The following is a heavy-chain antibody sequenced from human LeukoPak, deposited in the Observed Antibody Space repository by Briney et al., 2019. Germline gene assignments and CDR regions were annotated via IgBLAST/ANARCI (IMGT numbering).Heavy chain of an antibody. V-gene: IGHV4-38-2*02. CDR2: IYHSGST. CDR1: GYSISSGHY. J-gene: IGHJ4*02. Sequence: SETLSLTCTVSGYSISSGHYWGWIRQPPGKGLEWIGSIYHSGSTYYNPSLKSRVTISVDTSKNQFSLKLSSVTAADTAVYYCASGYSYDLFDYWGQGTLVTVSS. CDR3: ASGYSYDLFDY. D-gene: IGHD5-18*01.